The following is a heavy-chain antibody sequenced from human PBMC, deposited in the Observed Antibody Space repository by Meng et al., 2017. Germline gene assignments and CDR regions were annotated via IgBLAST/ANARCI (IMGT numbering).Heavy chain of an antibody. CDR3: ARGTDYGDYYFDY. CDR2: IYHSGST. Sequence: VQLQEWGPGLVKPSGTLSPTCAVPGGSISSSNWWSWVRQPPGKGLEWIGEIYHSGSTNYNPSLKSRVTISVDKSKNQFSLKLSSGTAADTAVYYCARGTDYGDYYFDYWGQGTLVTVSS. CDR1: GGSISSSNW. J-gene: IGHJ4*02. V-gene: IGHV4-4*02. D-gene: IGHD4-17*01.